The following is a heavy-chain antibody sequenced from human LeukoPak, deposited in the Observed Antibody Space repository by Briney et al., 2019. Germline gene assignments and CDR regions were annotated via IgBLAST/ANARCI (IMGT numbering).Heavy chain of an antibody. V-gene: IGHV4-34*01. CDR3: ARLSYGDYAGY. Sequence: SETLSLTCAVYGGSFSGYYWSWIRQPPEKGLEWIGEINHSGSTNYNPSLKSRVTISVDTSKNQFSLKLSSVTAADTAVYYCARLSYGDYAGYWGQGTLVTVSS. J-gene: IGHJ4*02. CDR1: GGSFSGYY. CDR2: INHSGST. D-gene: IGHD4-17*01.